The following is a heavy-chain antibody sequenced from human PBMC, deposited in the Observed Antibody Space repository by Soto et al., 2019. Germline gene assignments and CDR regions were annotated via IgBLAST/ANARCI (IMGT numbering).Heavy chain of an antibody. CDR1: GDSISSNTW. V-gene: IGHV4-4*02. CDR2: IYHSGKT. J-gene: IGHJ4*02. Sequence: QVQLQESGPGLVKPSETLSLTCAVSGDSISSNTWWSWVRQSPGKGLEWIGEIYHSGKTNYKASLKSRVTISIDKSKNQLSLNLTSVTAADTAVYYCARRPAYISGKDYWGQGTLVTVSS. CDR3: ARRPAYISGKDY. D-gene: IGHD3-3*02.